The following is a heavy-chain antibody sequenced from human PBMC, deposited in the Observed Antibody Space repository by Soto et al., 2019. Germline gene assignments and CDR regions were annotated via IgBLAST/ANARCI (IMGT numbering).Heavy chain of an antibody. J-gene: IGHJ3*01. D-gene: IGHD1-26*01. Sequence: EMQLVESGGGVEQPGRSLRLSCAASGFTFEDYAMYWVRQAPGKGLEWVSSVSWNSGRVAYADSVKGRFTISRDNAKNSLYLQMNRLGREDTALYYWAKDRVGGGVDGGVGGFDVWGQGTMVTVSS. V-gene: IGHV3-9*01. CDR3: AKDRVGGGVDGGVGGFDV. CDR2: VSWNSGRV. CDR1: GFTFEDYA.